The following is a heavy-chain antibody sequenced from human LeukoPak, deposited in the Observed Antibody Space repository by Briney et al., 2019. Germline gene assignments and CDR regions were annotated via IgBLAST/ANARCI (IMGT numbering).Heavy chain of an antibody. CDR1: GGSISSGDYY. Sequence: SETLSLTCTVSGGSISSGDYYWSWIRQPPGRGLEWLGYISYSGSAYYNPSLKSRVTMSVDTSKNQFSLRLTSVTAADTAFYYCAREEYSSDWYGHDSWGQGTLVTVSS. V-gene: IGHV4-30-4*01. CDR2: ISYSGSA. D-gene: IGHD6-13*01. J-gene: IGHJ4*02. CDR3: AREEYSSDWYGHDS.